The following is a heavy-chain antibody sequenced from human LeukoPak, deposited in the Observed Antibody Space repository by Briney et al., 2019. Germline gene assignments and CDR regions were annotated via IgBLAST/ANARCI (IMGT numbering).Heavy chain of an antibody. Sequence: ASVKVSCKASGYIFSDYYMHWVRQAPGQGLEGLGRINPKTGAADYAQQFRGRVTMTRDTSINTDFMEMKRVTSDDTAVYYCARGAEAETSPLDFWGQGTLVIVS. J-gene: IGHJ4*02. V-gene: IGHV1-2*06. CDR3: ARGAEAETSPLDF. CDR2: INPKTGAA. D-gene: IGHD6-13*01. CDR1: GYIFSDYY.